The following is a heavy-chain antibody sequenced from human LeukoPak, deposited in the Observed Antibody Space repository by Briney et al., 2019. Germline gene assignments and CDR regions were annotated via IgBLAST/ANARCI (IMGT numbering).Heavy chain of an antibody. D-gene: IGHD2-2*01. Sequence: GGSLGLSCAASGFTLRSYWMHWFRQAPGERLVWVSRINSDGSIRSYADSVEGRFTISRDNAENTLYLQLNSLRVEDTAVYFCARVTASWHPYVDYWGQGTLVTVSS. CDR2: INSDGSIR. CDR1: GFTLRSYW. V-gene: IGHV3-74*01. CDR3: ARVTASWHPYVDY. J-gene: IGHJ4*02.